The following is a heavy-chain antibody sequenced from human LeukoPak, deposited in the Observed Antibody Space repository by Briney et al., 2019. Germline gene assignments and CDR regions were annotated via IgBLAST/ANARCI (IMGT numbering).Heavy chain of an antibody. CDR2: ISNSGDYT. CDR1: GFTFNSYG. Sequence: PGGSLRLSCAASGFTFNSYGMSWVRQAPGKGLEWVSSISNSGDYTYYAASVKGRFTISRDNSKNTLYLQMNSLRDEDTAVYYCANLWGSSGDPFDYWGQGTLVTVSS. J-gene: IGHJ4*02. V-gene: IGHV3-23*01. D-gene: IGHD3-16*01. CDR3: ANLWGSSGDPFDY.